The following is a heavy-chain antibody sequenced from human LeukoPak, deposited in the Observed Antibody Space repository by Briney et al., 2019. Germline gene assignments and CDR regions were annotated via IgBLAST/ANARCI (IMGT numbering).Heavy chain of an antibody. J-gene: IGHJ2*01. CDR1: GGSINSSNW. CDR2: IYHSGST. V-gene: IGHV4-4*02. D-gene: IGHD6-19*01. CDR3: ARLLAATYWYFDL. Sequence: SETLSLTCAVSGGSINSSNWWSWVRQPPGKGLEWIGEIYHSGSTNYNPSLKSRVTISVDKSKNQFSLKLSSVTAADTAVYYCARLLAATYWYFDLWGRGTLVTVSS.